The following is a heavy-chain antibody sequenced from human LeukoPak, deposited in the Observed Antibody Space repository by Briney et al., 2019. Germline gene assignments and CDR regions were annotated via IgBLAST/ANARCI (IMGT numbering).Heavy chain of an antibody. CDR2: ISSSSSYI. D-gene: IGHD6-6*01. J-gene: IGHJ6*02. Sequence: GGSLRLSCAASGFTFSSYSMNWVRQAPGKGLEWVPSISSSSSYIYYADSVKGRFTISRDNAKNSLYLQMNSLRAEDTAVYYCARDASSSVGRYYYYYGMDVWGQGTTVTVSS. V-gene: IGHV3-21*01. CDR3: ARDASSSVGRYYYYYGMDV. CDR1: GFTFSSYS.